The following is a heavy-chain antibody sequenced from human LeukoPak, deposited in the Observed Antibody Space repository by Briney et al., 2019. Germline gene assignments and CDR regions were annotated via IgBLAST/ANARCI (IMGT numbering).Heavy chain of an antibody. Sequence: ASVKVSCKASGYTFTGYYIHWVRQAPGQGLEWMVWINPNSGSTNYAQKFQGRVTMTRDTSISTAYMELSRLTSDDTAVYYCARDAIVRDYSNSDYWGQGTLVTVSS. D-gene: IGHD4-11*01. CDR2: INPNSGST. J-gene: IGHJ4*02. CDR1: GYTFTGYY. CDR3: ARDAIVRDYSNSDY. V-gene: IGHV1-2*02.